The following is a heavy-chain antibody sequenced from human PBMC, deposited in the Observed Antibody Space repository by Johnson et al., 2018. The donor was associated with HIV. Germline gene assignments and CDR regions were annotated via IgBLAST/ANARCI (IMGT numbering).Heavy chain of an antibody. Sequence: VRLVESGGGLVKPGGYLRISCAGSGFTFSNVWMSWVRQAPGKGLEWVSGISWNSGSIGYGDSVKGRFTISRDNAKNSLYLQMNSLRAEDTAVYYCARAVGAGGIWGQGTMVTVSS. CDR1: GFTFSNVW. V-gene: IGHV3-20*04. CDR3: ARAVGAGGI. D-gene: IGHD1-26*01. J-gene: IGHJ3*02. CDR2: ISWNSGSI.